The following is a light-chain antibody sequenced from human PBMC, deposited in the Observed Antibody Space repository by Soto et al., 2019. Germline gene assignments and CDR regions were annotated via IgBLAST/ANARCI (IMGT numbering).Light chain of an antibody. J-gene: IGKJ1*01. Sequence: EIVLTQSPGSLALSPGERATLSCRASQSVISRLAWYQQKPGQAPRLLISGASSRATGIPDRFSGSGSGTEFAIASYRQRLEAFAVSYYQHYNTSARRFAQGTKVDIK. CDR2: GAS. CDR3: QHYNTSARR. CDR1: QSVISR. V-gene: IGKV3D-15*01.